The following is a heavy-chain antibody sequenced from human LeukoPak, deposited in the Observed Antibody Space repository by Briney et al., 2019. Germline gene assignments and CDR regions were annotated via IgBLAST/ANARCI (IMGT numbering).Heavy chain of an antibody. D-gene: IGHD2-21*02. V-gene: IGHV3-53*01. J-gene: IGHJ4*02. Sequence: PGGSLRLSCAASGFTDYMTRVRQAPGKGLEWVSVIYSGGSTYYAASVKGRFSVSRDNSKNTVYLQMNSLRAEDTAVYFCARGVTQWGQGTLVTVSS. CDR2: IYSGGST. CDR1: GFTDY. CDR3: ARGVTQ.